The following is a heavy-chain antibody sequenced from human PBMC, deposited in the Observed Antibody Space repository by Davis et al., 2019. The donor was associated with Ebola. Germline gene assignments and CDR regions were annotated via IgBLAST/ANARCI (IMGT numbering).Heavy chain of an antibody. CDR2: IYYSGST. D-gene: IGHD3-3*01. CDR1: GYSISSSNW. V-gene: IGHV4-28*03. J-gene: IGHJ5*02. CDR3: ARATAFWSGYGSGFDP. Sequence: LRLSCAVSGYSISSSNWWGWIRQPPGKGLEWIGYIYYSGSTYYNPSLKSRVTMSVDTSKNQFSLKLSSVTAVETAVYYCARATAFWSGYGSGFDPWGQGTLVTVSS.